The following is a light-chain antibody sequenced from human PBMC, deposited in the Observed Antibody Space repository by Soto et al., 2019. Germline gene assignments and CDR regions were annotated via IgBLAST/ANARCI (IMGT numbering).Light chain of an antibody. V-gene: IGKV1-5*01. CDR1: QSISSW. Sequence: DIQMTQSPSTLSASVGDRVTITCRASQSISSWLAWYQQKPGKAPKLLIYDASSLESGVPSRFSGSGSGTEFTLTISSLQPDEFATYDCQQYNSYSPTFGGGTKVEIK. CDR2: DAS. CDR3: QQYNSYSPT. J-gene: IGKJ4*01.